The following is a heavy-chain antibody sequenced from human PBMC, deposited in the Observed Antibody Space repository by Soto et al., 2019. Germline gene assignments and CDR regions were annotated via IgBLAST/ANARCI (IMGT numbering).Heavy chain of an antibody. CDR3: TTEVVVVPAATITLAEDAFDI. J-gene: IGHJ3*02. D-gene: IGHD2-2*01. V-gene: IGHV3-15*01. Sequence: GGSLRLSCAASGFTFSNAWMSWVRQAPGKGLEWVGRIKSKTDGGTTDYAAPVKGRFTISRGDSKNTLYLQMNSLKTEDTAVYYCTTEVVVVPAATITLAEDAFDIWGQGTMVTVSS. CDR1: GFTFSNAW. CDR2: IKSKTDGGTT.